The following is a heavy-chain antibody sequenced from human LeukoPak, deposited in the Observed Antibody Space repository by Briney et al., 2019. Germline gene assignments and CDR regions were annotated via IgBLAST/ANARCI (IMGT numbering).Heavy chain of an antibody. CDR3: ARNFPGVGCSGGSCYDY. Sequence: KPSETLSLTCTVSGGSISSSSYYWGWIRQPPGKGLEWIGSIYYSGSTYYNPSLKSRVTISVDTSKNQFSLKLSSVTAADTAVYICARNFPGVGCSGGSCYDYWGQGTLVTVSS. CDR2: IYYSGST. D-gene: IGHD2-15*01. CDR1: GGSISSSSYY. J-gene: IGHJ4*02. V-gene: IGHV4-39*07.